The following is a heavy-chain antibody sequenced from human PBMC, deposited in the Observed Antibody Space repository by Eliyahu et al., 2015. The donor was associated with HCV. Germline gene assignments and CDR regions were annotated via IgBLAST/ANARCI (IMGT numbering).Heavy chain of an antibody. CDR2: IKQDGNEK. CDR3: ARQGGLPYFFDY. V-gene: IGHV3-7*01. D-gene: IGHD1-26*01. J-gene: IGHJ4*02. CDR1: AFTFSSYW. Sequence: EVQLVESGGGLVQPGGSLRLSCEASAFTFSSYWMSWVRQAPGKGLEWVANIKQDGNEKYYVDSVKGRFTISRDNAKNSLYLQMNSLRAEDTAVYYCARQGGLPYFFDYLGQGTLVTVSS.